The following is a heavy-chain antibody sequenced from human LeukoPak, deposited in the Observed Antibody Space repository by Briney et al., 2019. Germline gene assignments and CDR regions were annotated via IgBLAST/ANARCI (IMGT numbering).Heavy chain of an antibody. CDR1: GFTFSSYG. Sequence: GRSLRLSCAASGFTFSSYGMHWVRQAPGKGLEWVAVIWYDGSNKYYADSVKGRFTISRDNAKNTLYLQMNSLRAEDTAVYYCARDTYYYDSSGYFVEDSFDYWGQGTLVTVSS. CDR3: ARDTYYYDSSGYFVEDSFDY. D-gene: IGHD3-22*01. V-gene: IGHV3-33*01. J-gene: IGHJ4*02. CDR2: IWYDGSNK.